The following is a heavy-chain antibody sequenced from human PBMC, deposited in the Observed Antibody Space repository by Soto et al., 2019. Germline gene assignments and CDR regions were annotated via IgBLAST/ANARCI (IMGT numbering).Heavy chain of an antibody. V-gene: IGHV1-8*01. CDR1: GFTFTSFD. CDR2: VNPNSGDT. J-gene: IGHJ6*03. D-gene: IGHD4-17*01. Sequence: QEQLEQSGAEVKKPGTSVKVSCKASGFTFTSFDFNWVRQAPGQGLEWMGWVNPNSGDTGYAQKFQGRVIMTRDTAIRTVYMELSSLRSDDTAVYYCARVPFLTETQERYYYHFMDVWGKGTTVTVAS. CDR3: ARVPFLTETQERYYYHFMDV.